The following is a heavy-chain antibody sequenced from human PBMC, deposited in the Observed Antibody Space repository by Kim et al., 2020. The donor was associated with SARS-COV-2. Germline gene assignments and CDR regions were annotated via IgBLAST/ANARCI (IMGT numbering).Heavy chain of an antibody. D-gene: IGHD3-16*01. CDR3: TRGVRI. CDR1: GGSISSGNYN. J-gene: IGHJ4*02. Sequence: SETLSLTCTVSGGSISSGNYNWNWIRQPPGQGLEWIGYIYYSGSTSYNPSLKSRVTISVDSSKNQFSLKLSSVTAAETAVYYCTRGVRIWGKGTLVTVSS. CDR2: IYYSGST. V-gene: IGHV4-30-4*01.